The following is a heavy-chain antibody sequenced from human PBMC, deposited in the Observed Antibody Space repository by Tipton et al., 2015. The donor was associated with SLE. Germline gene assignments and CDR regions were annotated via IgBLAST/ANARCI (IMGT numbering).Heavy chain of an antibody. CDR2: IIHSGTT. CDR3: ARRTRRNWFDP. CDR1: GGSFSDYY. V-gene: IGHV4-34*12. J-gene: IGHJ5*02. Sequence: TLSLTCAVYGGSFSDYYWSWIRQPPGKGLEWIGGIIHSGTTNYNPSLKSRVTISVDTSKNQFSLKLNSATAADTAVYYCARRTRRNWFDPWGQGTLVTVSS.